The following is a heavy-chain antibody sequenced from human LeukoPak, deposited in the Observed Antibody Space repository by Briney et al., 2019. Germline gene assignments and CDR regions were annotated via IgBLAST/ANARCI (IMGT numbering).Heavy chain of an antibody. CDR1: GFTFSSYS. V-gene: IGHV3-21*01. Sequence: PGGSLRLSCAASGFTFSSYSMNWVRQAPGKGLEWVSSISSSSSYIYYADSVKGRFTVSRDNSKNTLYLQMNSLRVEDTAIYYCAKDKNDSGDYSSMDVWGKGTTVTVSS. D-gene: IGHD4-17*01. CDR2: ISSSSSYI. J-gene: IGHJ6*03. CDR3: AKDKNDSGDYSSMDV.